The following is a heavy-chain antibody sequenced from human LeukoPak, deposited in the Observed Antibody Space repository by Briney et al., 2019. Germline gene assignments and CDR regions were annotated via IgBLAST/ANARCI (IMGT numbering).Heavy chain of an antibody. V-gene: IGHV1-18*01. Sequence: ASVKVSCKASGYTFTSYGISWVRQAPGQGLEWMGWISAYNGNTNYAQKLQGRVTMTTDTSTSTAYMELRSLRSDDTAVYYCARVRGLRFLEHRGENWFDPWGQGTLVTVSS. CDR2: ISAYNGNT. CDR1: GYTFTSYG. D-gene: IGHD3-3*01. J-gene: IGHJ5*02. CDR3: ARVRGLRFLEHRGENWFDP.